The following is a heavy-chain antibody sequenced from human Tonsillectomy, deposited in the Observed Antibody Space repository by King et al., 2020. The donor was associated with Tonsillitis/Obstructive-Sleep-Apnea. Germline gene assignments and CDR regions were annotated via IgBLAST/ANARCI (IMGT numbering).Heavy chain of an antibody. D-gene: IGHD3-16*02. V-gene: IGHV4-39*01. J-gene: IGHJ1*01. CDR3: ARRAGYPKAGYFQH. Sequence: LQLQESGPGLVKPSETLSLTCTVSGGSISSSSYYWGWIRQPPGKGLEWIGSIYYSGSTYYNPSLKSRVTISVDTSKNQFSLKLSSVTAADTAVYYCARRAGYPKAGYFQHWGQGTLVTVSS. CDR2: IYYSGST. CDR1: GGSISSSSYY.